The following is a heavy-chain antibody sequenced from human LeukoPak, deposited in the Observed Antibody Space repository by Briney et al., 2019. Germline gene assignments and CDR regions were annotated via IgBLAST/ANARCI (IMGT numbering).Heavy chain of an antibody. J-gene: IGHJ5*02. Sequence: SETLSLTCAVYGGSFSGYYWSWIRQPPGKGLEWIGEINHSGSNNYNPSLKSRVTISVDTSKNQFSLKLSSVTAADTAVYYCARWVYGGNSPNWFDPWGQGTLVTVSS. D-gene: IGHD4-23*01. CDR3: ARWVYGGNSPNWFDP. CDR1: GGSFSGYY. CDR2: INHSGSN. V-gene: IGHV4-34*01.